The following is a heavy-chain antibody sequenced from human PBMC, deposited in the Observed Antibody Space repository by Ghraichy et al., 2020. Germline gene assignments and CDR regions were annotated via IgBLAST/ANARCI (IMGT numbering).Heavy chain of an antibody. CDR1: GGTFSSYA. D-gene: IGHD2-15*01. CDR3: ARVGREYCSGGSCWNYFDY. V-gene: IGHV1-69*10. CDR2: IIPIFGIA. J-gene: IGHJ4*02. Sequence: SVKVSCKASGGTFSSYAISWVRQAPRQGLEWMGGIIPIFGIANYAQKFQGRVTITADKSTSTAYMELSSLRSEDTAVYYCARVGREYCSGGSCWNYFDYWGQGTLVTVSS.